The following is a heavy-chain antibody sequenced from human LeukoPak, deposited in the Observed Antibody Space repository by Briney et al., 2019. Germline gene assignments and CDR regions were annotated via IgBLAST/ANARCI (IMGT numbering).Heavy chain of an antibody. J-gene: IGHJ4*02. V-gene: IGHV1-8*02. CDR2: MNPNSGNT. CDR3: ARGHSWGSLYYFDY. D-gene: IGHD3-16*01. Sequence: GASVKVSCKASGYTFTTYGISWVRQAPGQGLEWMGWMNPNSGNTGYAQKFQGRVTMTRNTSISTAYMELSSLRSEDTAVYYCARGHSWGSLYYFDYWGQGTLVTVSS. CDR1: GYTFTTYG.